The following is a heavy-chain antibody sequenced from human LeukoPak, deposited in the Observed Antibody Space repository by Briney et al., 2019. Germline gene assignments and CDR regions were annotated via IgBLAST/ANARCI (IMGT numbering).Heavy chain of an antibody. CDR2: INPNSGGT. CDR3: ARARLSVPYYFDY. V-gene: IGHV1-2*02. J-gene: IGHJ4*02. CDR1: GYTFTGYY. D-gene: IGHD6-6*01. Sequence: ASVKVSCKASGYTFTGYYMHWVRQAPGQGLEWMGWINPNSGGTNYAQKFQGRVTGTRDTSITTAYMELSRLRSDDTAVYYCARARLSVPYYFDYWGQGSLVTVSS.